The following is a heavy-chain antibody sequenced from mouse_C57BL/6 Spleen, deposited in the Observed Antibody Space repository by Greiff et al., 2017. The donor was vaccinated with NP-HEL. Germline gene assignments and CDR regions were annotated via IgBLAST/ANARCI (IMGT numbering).Heavy chain of an antibody. CDR1: GFNIKDYY. CDR3: ARREDYAMDY. J-gene: IGHJ4*01. V-gene: IGHV14-2*01. Sequence: VQLQQSGAELVKPGASVKLSCTASGFNIKDYYMHWVKQRTEQGLEWIGRIDPEDGETKYAPKFQGKATITADTSSNTAYLQLSLTSEDTAVYYCARREDYAMDYWGQGTSVTVSS. CDR2: IDPEDGET.